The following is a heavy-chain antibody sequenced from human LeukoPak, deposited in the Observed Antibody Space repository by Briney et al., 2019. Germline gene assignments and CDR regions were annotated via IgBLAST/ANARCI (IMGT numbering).Heavy chain of an antibody. CDR3: ARTYGSGSLGFDY. CDR1: GGAISSYY. V-gene: IGHV4-59*01. Sequence: SETLCLTCTVSGGAISSYYWSWIRQPPGKGLEWVGYIYYSGSTNYNPSLKRRVTISVHTSKNQFSLKLSSVTAADTAVYYCARTYGSGSLGFDYWGQGTLVTVSS. J-gene: IGHJ4*02. CDR2: IYYSGST. D-gene: IGHD3-10*01.